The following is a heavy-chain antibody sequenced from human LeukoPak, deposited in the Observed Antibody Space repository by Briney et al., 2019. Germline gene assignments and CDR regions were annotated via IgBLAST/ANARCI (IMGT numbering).Heavy chain of an antibody. CDR3: AKDITMVRGVMGGGLDY. D-gene: IGHD3-10*01. CDR2: ISGSGGST. V-gene: IGHV3-23*01. CDR1: GFTLRNYA. Sequence: GGSLRLSCAASGFTLRNYAMSWVRQAPGKGLEWVSAISGSGGSTYYADSVKGRFTISRDNSKNTLYLQMNSLRAEDTAVYYCAKDITMVRGVMGGGLDYWGQGTLVTVSS. J-gene: IGHJ4*02.